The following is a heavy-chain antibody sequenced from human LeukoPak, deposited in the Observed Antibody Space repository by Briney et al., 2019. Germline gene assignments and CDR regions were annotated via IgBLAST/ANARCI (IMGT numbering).Heavy chain of an antibody. J-gene: IGHJ6*02. D-gene: IGHD1-26*01. V-gene: IGHV4-34*01. CDR3: AREEGLGPRYYYDGMDV. Sequence: SESLSLTCAVYGGSFSGYYWSWIRQPPGKGLEWIGEINHSGSTNYNPSLKSRVTISVDTSKNQFSLKLSSVTAADTAVYYCAREEGLGPRYYYDGMDVGGQGTTVTVS. CDR1: GGSFSGYY. CDR2: INHSGST.